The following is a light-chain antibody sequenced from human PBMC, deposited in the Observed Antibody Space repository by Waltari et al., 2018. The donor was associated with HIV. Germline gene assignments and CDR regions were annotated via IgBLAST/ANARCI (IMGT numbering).Light chain of an antibody. CDR3: RSFTGVNTDVI. CDR2: EVS. Sequence: QSALTQPPSASGSPGQSVTISCTGTSNDVGAYNFVSWYQHHPGKAPKLIIYEVSKRPSGVPDRFSASKSANTASLTVSGLQTEDEADYYCRSFTGVNTDVIFGGGTRLTVL. V-gene: IGLV2-8*01. CDR1: SNDVGAYNF. J-gene: IGLJ2*01.